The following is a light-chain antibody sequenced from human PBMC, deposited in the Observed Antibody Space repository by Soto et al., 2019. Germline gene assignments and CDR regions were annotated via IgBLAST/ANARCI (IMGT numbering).Light chain of an antibody. CDR1: SSDVGGYFY. CDR3: SSYSISDTLV. V-gene: IGLV2-14*01. CDR2: EVS. Sequence: QSALTQPVSVSGSPGQSITISCTGTSSDVGGYFYVSWYQHHPGKAPKLMIYEVSNRPSGVSNRFSGSKSGNTASLTISGLQAEDEADYYCSSYSISDTLVFGTGTKLTVL. J-gene: IGLJ1*01.